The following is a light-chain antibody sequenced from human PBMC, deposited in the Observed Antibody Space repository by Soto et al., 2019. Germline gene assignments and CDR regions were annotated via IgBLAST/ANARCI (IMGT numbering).Light chain of an antibody. CDR1: QSVSSY. CDR2: NAS. J-gene: IGKJ1*01. Sequence: ELAMTHSPATLSVSPGERATLSCRASQSVSSYLACYQQKPVQAPRLLIYNASNRATGIPARFSGSGSGTDFTLTISSLEPEDFAVYYCQQRSNWPTFGQGTKVDI. V-gene: IGKV3-11*01. CDR3: QQRSNWPT.